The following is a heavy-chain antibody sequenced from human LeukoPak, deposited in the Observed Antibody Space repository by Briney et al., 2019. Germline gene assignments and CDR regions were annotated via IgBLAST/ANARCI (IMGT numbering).Heavy chain of an antibody. CDR3: ARLTYSSGWYRLFDY. J-gene: IGHJ4*02. V-gene: IGHV5-51*01. CDR2: IYPGDSDT. CDR1: GYSFTSYW. Sequence: GESRKISCKGSGYSFTSYWIGWVRQMPGKGLEWMGIIYPGDSDTRYSPSFQGQVTISADKSISTAYLQWSSLKASDTAMYYCARLTYSSGWYRLFDYWGQGTLVTVSS. D-gene: IGHD6-19*01.